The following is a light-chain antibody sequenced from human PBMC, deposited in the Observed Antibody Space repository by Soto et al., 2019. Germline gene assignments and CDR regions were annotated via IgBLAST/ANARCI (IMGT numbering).Light chain of an antibody. Sequence: DIQMTQSHSTLSSSVGERVPITGRASQSISRGLAWYQQKPGKSPKLLIFDASDLGGGVPSRFSGSGSGTEFTLTISSLQPEDFATYYCQQYNHHRTVGQGTKVDIK. J-gene: IGKJ1*01. CDR2: DAS. CDR3: QQYNHHRT. V-gene: IGKV1-5*01. CDR1: QSISRG.